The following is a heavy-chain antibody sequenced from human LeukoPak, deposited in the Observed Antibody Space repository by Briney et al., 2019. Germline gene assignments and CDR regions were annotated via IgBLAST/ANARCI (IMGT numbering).Heavy chain of an antibody. Sequence: ASVKVSCKASGGTFSSYAISWVRQAPGQGLEWMGGIIPIFGTANYAQKFQGRVTITADESTSTAYMELSSLRSEDTAVYYCARGRPQGYCSSTSCYAEFDYWGQGTLVTVSS. CDR1: GGTFSSYA. D-gene: IGHD2-2*01. J-gene: IGHJ4*02. CDR2: IIPIFGTA. V-gene: IGHV1-69*01. CDR3: ARGRPQGYCSSTSCYAEFDY.